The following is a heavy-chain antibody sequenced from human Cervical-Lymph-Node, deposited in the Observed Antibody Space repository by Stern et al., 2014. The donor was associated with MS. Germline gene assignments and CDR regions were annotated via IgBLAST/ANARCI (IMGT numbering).Heavy chain of an antibody. CDR2: IYPGDSDT. CDR1: GYSFTSYW. V-gene: IGHV5-51*03. Sequence: MQLVQSGAEVKKPGESLKISCKGSGYSFTSYWIAWVRQMPGKGLEWMGIIYPGDSDTRYGPSFQGQVTISADKSISTAYLQWSSLKASDTAMYYCARRVSSTTYYYYGMDVWGQGTTVTVSS. J-gene: IGHJ6*02. D-gene: IGHD6-6*01. CDR3: ARRVSSTTYYYYGMDV.